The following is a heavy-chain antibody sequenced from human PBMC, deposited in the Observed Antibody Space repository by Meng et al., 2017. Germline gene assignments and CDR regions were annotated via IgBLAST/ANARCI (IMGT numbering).Heavy chain of an antibody. D-gene: IGHD3-10*01. CDR3: ARSIPSSGSRAYYGMDV. Sequence: SVKVSCKASGGTFSSYAISCVRQAPGQGLEWMGGIIPIFGTANYAQKFQGRVTITADESTSTDYMELSSLRSEDTAVYYCARSIPSSGSRAYYGMDVWGQGTTVTVSS. V-gene: IGHV1-69*13. CDR2: IIPIFGTA. CDR1: GGTFSSYA. J-gene: IGHJ6*02.